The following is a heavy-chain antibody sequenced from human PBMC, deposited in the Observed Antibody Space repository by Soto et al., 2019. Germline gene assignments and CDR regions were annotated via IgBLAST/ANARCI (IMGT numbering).Heavy chain of an antibody. V-gene: IGHV3-30*03. CDR3: ARSVSGSYLNFDY. J-gene: IGHJ4*02. D-gene: IGHD1-26*01. CDR2: ISYDGSNE. CDR1: GFTVSSHD. Sequence: ALRPGCAASGFTVSSHDMHWVRHAPGKGLAWVAVISYDGSNENYGGSVKGRFTIYRDNSKNPLYLQMNSLRPEDTAGYYWARSVSGSYLNFDYWGQGTLVTVSS.